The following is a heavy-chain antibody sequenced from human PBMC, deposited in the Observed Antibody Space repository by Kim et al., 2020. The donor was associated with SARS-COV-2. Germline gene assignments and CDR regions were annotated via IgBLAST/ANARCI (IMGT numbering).Heavy chain of an antibody. D-gene: IGHD3-16*01. CDR3: ARALGYGMDV. Sequence: NTKQSPKFQGRVTITRDTSASTAYMELSSLRSEDTTVYFCARALGYGMDVWGPGTTVTVSS. CDR2: NT. V-gene: IGHV1-3*01. J-gene: IGHJ6*02.